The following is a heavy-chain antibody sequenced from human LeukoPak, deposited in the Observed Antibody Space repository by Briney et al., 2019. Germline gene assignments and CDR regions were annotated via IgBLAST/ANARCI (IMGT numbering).Heavy chain of an antibody. V-gene: IGHV4-59*01. D-gene: IGHD6-19*01. CDR2: IYYSGST. J-gene: IGHJ4*02. CDR3: ARVFVIAVAGTIYFDY. Sequence: SETLSLTCAVYGGSFSGYYWSWIRQPPGKGLEWIGYIYYSGSTNYNPSLKSRVTISVDTSKNQFSLKLSSVTAADTAVYYCARVFVIAVAGTIYFDYWGQGTLVTVSS. CDR1: GGSFSGYY.